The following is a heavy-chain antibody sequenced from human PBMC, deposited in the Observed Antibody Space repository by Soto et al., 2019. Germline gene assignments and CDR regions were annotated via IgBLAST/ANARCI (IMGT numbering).Heavy chain of an antibody. J-gene: IGHJ4*02. CDR3: ARHGPTVTTPYFDY. CDR2: IYYSGST. V-gene: IGHV4-39*01. Sequence: PSETLSLTCTVSGGSISSSSYYWGWIRQPPGKGLEWIGSIYYSGSTYYNPSLKSRVTISVDTSKNQFSLKLSSVTAADTAVYYCARHGPTVTTPYFDYWGQGTLVTVSS. D-gene: IGHD4-17*01. CDR1: GGSISSSSYY.